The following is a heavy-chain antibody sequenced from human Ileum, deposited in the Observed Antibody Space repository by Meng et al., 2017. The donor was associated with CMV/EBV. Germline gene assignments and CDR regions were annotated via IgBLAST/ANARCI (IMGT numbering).Heavy chain of an antibody. J-gene: IGHJ4*02. Sequence: QITLKESGLTLVKPTQTLTLTCTFSGFSLTRGVGVGWIRQPPGKALEWLAAVFWDDDKHYSPSLKSRLSIIKDTSNNQVFLTMTNVDPVDTASYYCARTTKARTSYYDTFDYWGQGTLVTVSS. CDR2: VFWDDDK. V-gene: IGHV2-5*02. D-gene: IGHD3-22*01. CDR1: GFSLTRGVG. CDR3: ARTTKARTSYYDTFDY.